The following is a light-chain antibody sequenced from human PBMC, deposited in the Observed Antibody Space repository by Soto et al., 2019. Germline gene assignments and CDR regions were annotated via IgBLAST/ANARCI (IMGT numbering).Light chain of an antibody. CDR1: QTISTY. V-gene: IGKV3-11*01. J-gene: IGKJ4*01. CDR3: QQRANWPPLT. CDR2: DAS. Sequence: TQSPSSLSASLGDRVTITCRASQTISTYVTWYQHKPGQAPRLLIYDASKRATDIPARFSGSGSGTDFTLTISGLEPEDFAVYYCQQRANWPPLTFGGGTKVEI.